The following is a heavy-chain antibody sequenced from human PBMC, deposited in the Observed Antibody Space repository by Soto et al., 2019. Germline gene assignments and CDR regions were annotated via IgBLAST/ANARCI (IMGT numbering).Heavy chain of an antibody. V-gene: IGHV2-5*01. CDR1: GFSLSTSGEG. J-gene: IGHJ4*02. CDR3: VHSKFTDFWSGYYSFYFDY. D-gene: IGHD3-3*01. Sequence: QITLKESGPPQVKPTQTLTLTCTFSGFSLSTSGEGGGWIRQPPGKALEWLALSYWNEDKPYSPSLKNRLTVPKDAAKTQVGLTMPNMEPVDTATYYCVHSKFTDFWSGYYSFYFDYWGQGTLVTVSS. CDR2: SYWNEDK.